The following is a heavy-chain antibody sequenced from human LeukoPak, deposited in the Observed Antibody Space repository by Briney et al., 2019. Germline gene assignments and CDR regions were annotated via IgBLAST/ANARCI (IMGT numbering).Heavy chain of an antibody. J-gene: IGHJ4*02. CDR2: ISGSGGST. CDR1: GFTFSSYA. CDR3: AKDIGYGDYPEYYFDY. V-gene: IGHV3-23*01. D-gene: IGHD4-17*01. Sequence: HPGGSLRLSCAASGFTFSSYAMSWVRQAPGKGLEWVSAISGSGGSTYYADSVKGRFTISRDNSKNTLYLQMNSLRAEDTAVYYCAKDIGYGDYPEYYFDYWGQGTLVTVSS.